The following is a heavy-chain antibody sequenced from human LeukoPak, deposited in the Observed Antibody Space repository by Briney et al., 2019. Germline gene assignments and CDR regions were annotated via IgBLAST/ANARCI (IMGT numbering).Heavy chain of an antibody. V-gene: IGHV3-23*01. CDR1: GFTFSSYA. Sequence: GGSLRLSCAASGFTFSSYAMSWVRQAPGKGLEWVSAISGSGGSTYYADSVKGRFTISRDNSKNTLYLQTNSLRAEDTAVYYCAKSPPYSYGWGYFQHWGQGTLVTVSS. CDR2: ISGSGGST. J-gene: IGHJ1*01. CDR3: AKSPPYSYGWGYFQH. D-gene: IGHD5-18*01.